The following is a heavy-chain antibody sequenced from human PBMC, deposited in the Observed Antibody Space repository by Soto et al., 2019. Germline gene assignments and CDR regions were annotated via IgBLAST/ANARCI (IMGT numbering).Heavy chain of an antibody. CDR2: ISVFKGTT. Sequence: ASVKVSCKASGYTFTSYGVSWVRQAPGQGLEWMGWISVFKGTTNYAQKFQGRVTMTTDTSTSTANMELRSLRSDDTAVYYCAREGSTIRNYDYYYYGMDVWGQGTTVTVSS. CDR3: AREGSTIRNYDYYYYGMDV. J-gene: IGHJ6*02. CDR1: GYTFTSYG. V-gene: IGHV1-18*01. D-gene: IGHD5-12*01.